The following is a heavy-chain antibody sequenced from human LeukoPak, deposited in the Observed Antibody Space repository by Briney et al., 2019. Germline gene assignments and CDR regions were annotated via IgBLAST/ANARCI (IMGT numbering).Heavy chain of an antibody. D-gene: IGHD3-22*01. CDR1: GASISSTNNF. Sequence: PSETLSLTCTVSGASISSTNNFWGWIRQTPGKGLEWIATIYYSVSTYYNPSLKSRLSISVDTSKNQFSLKLSSVTAADTAVYYCARTHATMIDLGSYYYYMDVWGKGTTVTVSS. CDR3: ARTHATMIDLGSYYYYMDV. CDR2: IYYSVST. J-gene: IGHJ6*03. V-gene: IGHV4-39*07.